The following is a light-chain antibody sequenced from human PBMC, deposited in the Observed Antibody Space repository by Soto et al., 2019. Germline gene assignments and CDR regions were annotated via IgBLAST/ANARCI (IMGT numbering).Light chain of an antibody. CDR1: QSVNRN. CDR3: QQYNTWPLT. V-gene: IGKV3-15*01. J-gene: IGKJ4*01. CDR2: GAS. Sequence: EIVMTQSPATLSVSPGERATLPCRASQSVNRNLAWYQQKPGQAPRLLIYGASTMATGLPARFSGSGSETEFTLTISSLQSEDFAVYYCQQYNTWPLTFGGGTKVEIK.